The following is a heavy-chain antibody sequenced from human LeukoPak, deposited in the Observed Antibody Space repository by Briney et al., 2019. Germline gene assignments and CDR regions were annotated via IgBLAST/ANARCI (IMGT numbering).Heavy chain of an antibody. D-gene: IGHD3-3*01. CDR1: GGSISSSSYY. CDR2: IYYSGST. V-gene: IGHV4-39*01. Sequence: SETLSLTCTVSGGSISSSSYYWGWIRQPPGKGLEWTGSIYYSGSTYYNPSLKSRVTISVDTSKNQFSLKLSSVTAADTAVYYCARQRGYDFWSGSWRRSHDAFDIWGQGTMVTVSS. CDR3: ARQRGYDFWSGSWRRSHDAFDI. J-gene: IGHJ3*02.